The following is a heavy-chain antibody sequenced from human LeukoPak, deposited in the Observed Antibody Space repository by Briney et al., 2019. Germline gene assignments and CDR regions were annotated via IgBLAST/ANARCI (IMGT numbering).Heavy chain of an antibody. V-gene: IGHV1-2*02. CDR1: GYTFTGYY. Sequence: GASVKVSCKASGYTFTGYYMHWVRQAPGQGLDWMGSINPNSGGTNYAQKFQGRVTMIRDTSISTAYMELSRLRSDDRAVYYCARENTSMVHFDYWGQGTRVTVSS. CDR2: INPNSGGT. J-gene: IGHJ4*02. D-gene: IGHD5-18*01. CDR3: ARENTSMVHFDY.